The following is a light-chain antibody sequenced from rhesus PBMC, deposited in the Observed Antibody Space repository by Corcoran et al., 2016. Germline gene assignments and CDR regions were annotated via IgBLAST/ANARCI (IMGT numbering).Light chain of an antibody. CDR1: QGISSY. CDR2: AAS. CDR3: QQHNTYPVT. Sequence: DIQMTQSPSSLSASVGDRVTITCRASQGISSYLAWYQQKPGKAPKLLVYAASTLQPGVPSRFSGTCSGTDFTLTISSLQPEDFATYYCQQHNTYPVTFGGGTRVELK. V-gene: IGKV1-25*01. J-gene: IGKJ4*01.